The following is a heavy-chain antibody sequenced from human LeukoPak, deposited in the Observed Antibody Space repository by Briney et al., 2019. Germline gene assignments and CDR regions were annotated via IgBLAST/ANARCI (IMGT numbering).Heavy chain of an antibody. CDR1: GGSISSYY. D-gene: IGHD3-10*01. V-gene: IGHV4-59*01. Sequence: SETLSLTCTVSGGSISSYYWSWIRQPPGKGLEWIGYIYYSGSTNYNPSLKSRVTISVDTSKNQFSLKQSSVTAADTAVYYCAREGPPAAGYGMDVWGQGTTVTVSS. CDR2: IYYSGST. CDR3: AREGPPAAGYGMDV. J-gene: IGHJ6*02.